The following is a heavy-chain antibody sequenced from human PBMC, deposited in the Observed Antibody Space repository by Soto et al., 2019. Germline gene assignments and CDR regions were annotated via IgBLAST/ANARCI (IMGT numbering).Heavy chain of an antibody. D-gene: IGHD4-17*01. J-gene: IGHJ4*02. CDR3: ARTLYGDNVAY. CDR2: MNPNSGNT. CDR1: GYTFTGYD. Sequence: QVQLVQSGAEVKKPWASVKVSCKASGYTFTGYDSNWVRQATGQGLEWMGGMNPNSGNTGYAQKFQGRDTMTRNTSISTAYMELSSLRSEDTAVYYCARTLYGDNVAYWGQGTLVTVSS. V-gene: IGHV1-8*01.